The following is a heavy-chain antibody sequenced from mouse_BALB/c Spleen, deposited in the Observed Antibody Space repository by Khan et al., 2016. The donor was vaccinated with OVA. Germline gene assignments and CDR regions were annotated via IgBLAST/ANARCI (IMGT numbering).Heavy chain of an antibody. D-gene: IGHD2-3*01. CDR1: GYSITSDYA. V-gene: IGHV3-2*02. J-gene: IGHJ4*01. CDR2: ISSSGST. CDR3: ARDGSRYNYAMDY. Sequence: EVQLQESGPGLVKPSQSLSLTCTVTGYSITSDYAWNWIRQFPGNKLEWMGYISSSGSTNYNPALKSRISITRATSKTQLFLQLNSVTTEDTATYYCARDGSRYNYAMDYWGQGTSVTVSS.